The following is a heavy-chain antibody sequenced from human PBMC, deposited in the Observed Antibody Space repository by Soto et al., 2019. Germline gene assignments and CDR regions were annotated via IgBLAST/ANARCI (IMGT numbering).Heavy chain of an antibody. CDR1: GFTFSIYT. J-gene: IGHJ3*02. Sequence: EVQLVESGGGPVKPGGSLRLSCAASGFTFSIYTMTWVRQAPGKGLEWVSSIGSSSNYIYYADSLKGRFTVSRDNAKNSLYLQMDSLRAEDTAVYYCTREAHFYGRSDVFDIWGHGTMVTVSS. D-gene: IGHD3-10*02. CDR3: TREAHFYGRSDVFDI. V-gene: IGHV3-21*01. CDR2: IGSSSNYI.